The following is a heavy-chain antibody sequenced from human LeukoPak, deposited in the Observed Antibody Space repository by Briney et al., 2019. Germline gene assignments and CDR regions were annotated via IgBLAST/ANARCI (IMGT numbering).Heavy chain of an antibody. Sequence: SVKVSCKASGGTFSSYAISWVQQAPGQGLEWMGGIIPIFGTANYAQKFQGRVTITADKSTSTAYMELSSLRSEDTAVYYCARDCSGGSCYGAWGQGTLVTVSS. CDR3: ARDCSGGSCYGA. CDR2: IIPIFGTA. J-gene: IGHJ4*02. CDR1: GGTFSSYA. V-gene: IGHV1-69*06. D-gene: IGHD2-15*01.